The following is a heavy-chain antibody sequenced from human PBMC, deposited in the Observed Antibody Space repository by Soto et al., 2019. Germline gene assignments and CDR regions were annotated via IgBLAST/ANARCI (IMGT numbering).Heavy chain of an antibody. V-gene: IGHV3-21*01. Sequence: PGGSLRLSCAASGFTFSSYSMNWVRQAPGKGLEWVSSISSSSYIYYADSVKGRFTISRDNAKNSLYLQMNSLRAEDTAVYYCARVGGGYQLLHAFDIWGQGTMFTVSS. D-gene: IGHD2-2*01. J-gene: IGHJ3*02. CDR3: ARVGGGYQLLHAFDI. CDR2: ISSSSYI. CDR1: GFTFSSYS.